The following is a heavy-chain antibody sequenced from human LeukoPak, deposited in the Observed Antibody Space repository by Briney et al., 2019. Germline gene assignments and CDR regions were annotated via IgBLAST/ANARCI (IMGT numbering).Heavy chain of an antibody. V-gene: IGHV3-21*01. CDR2: ISASSGHI. CDR3: ARAEYSSSWSYVYYFDN. J-gene: IGHJ4*02. Sequence: GGPLRLSCAASGFTFSDYSMNWVRQAPGKGLEWVSSISASSGHIHYADSAKGRFTNSRDNAKNSLYLQMNSLRAEDTAVYYCARAEYSSSWSYVYYFDNWGQGTLVTVSS. D-gene: IGHD6-13*01. CDR1: GFTFSDYS.